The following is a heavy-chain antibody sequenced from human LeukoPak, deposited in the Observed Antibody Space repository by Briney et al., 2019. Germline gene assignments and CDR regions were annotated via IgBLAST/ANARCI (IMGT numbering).Heavy chain of an antibody. V-gene: IGHV1-18*01. CDR3: ARALIAARPGWFDP. Sequence: GASVKVSCKASGYTFTTYGINWVRQAPGQGREWMGWISAYNGNTNYAQNLQGRVTLTTDTSASTAYMELRSLRSVDTAVYYCARALIAARPGWFDPWGQGTLVIVSS. J-gene: IGHJ5*02. CDR2: ISAYNGNT. CDR1: GYTFTTYG. D-gene: IGHD6-6*01.